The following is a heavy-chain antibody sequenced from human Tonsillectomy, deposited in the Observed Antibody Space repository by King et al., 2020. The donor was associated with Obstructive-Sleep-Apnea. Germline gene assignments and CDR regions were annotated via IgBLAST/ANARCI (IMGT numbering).Heavy chain of an antibody. CDR3: AKPQGIGVVPAAEYYFDY. V-gene: IGHV3-23*04. CDR1: GFTFSSYA. D-gene: IGHD2-2*01. J-gene: IGHJ4*02. Sequence: VQLVESGGGLVQPGGSLRLSCAASGFTFSSYAMSWVRQAPGKGLEWVSAISGSGGSTYYADSVKGRFTISRDNSKNTLYLQMNSLRAEDTAVYYCAKPQGIGVVPAAEYYFDYWGQGTLVTVSS. CDR2: ISGSGGST.